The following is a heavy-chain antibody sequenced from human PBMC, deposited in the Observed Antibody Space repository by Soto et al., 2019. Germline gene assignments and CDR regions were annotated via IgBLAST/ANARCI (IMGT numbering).Heavy chain of an antibody. Sequence: GESLKISCKGSGYSFTSYWIGWVRQMPGKGLEWMGIIYPGDSDTRYSPSFQGQVTIPADKSISTAYLQCSRLKASDTAMYYCARRVDSSSWYYFDYWGQGTLVTVSS. J-gene: IGHJ4*02. CDR1: GYSFTSYW. D-gene: IGHD6-13*01. CDR2: IYPGDSDT. V-gene: IGHV5-51*01. CDR3: ARRVDSSSWYYFDY.